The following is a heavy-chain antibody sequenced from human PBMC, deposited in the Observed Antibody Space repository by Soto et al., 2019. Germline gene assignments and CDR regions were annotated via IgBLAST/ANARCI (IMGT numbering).Heavy chain of an antibody. V-gene: IGHV1-2*04. CDR1: GYTFTGYY. J-gene: IGHJ4*02. D-gene: IGHD4-17*01. CDR2: INPNSGGT. CDR3: ARDYYGDGYYFAY. Sequence: ASVKVSCKASGYTFTGYYMHWVRQAPGQGLEWMGWINPNSGGTNYAQKFQGWVTMTRDTSISTAYMELSRLRSDDTAVYYCARDYYGDGYYFAYWGQGTPVTVSS.